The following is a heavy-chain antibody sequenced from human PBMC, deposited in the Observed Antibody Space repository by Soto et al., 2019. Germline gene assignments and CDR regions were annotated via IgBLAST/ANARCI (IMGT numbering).Heavy chain of an antibody. J-gene: IGHJ4*02. Sequence: SGTLSLPLAFSGDSVTEKYFTLVGQSPEKGLEWIGYMHYTGFSFSNPSLKSRVAMSVDMSKNEFTLQLTSVTAADTAVFYCASSYGNAWYTYWGQGIQVTVSS. CDR1: GDSVTEKY. V-gene: IGHV4-59*02. CDR2: MHYTGFS. CDR3: ASSYGNAWYTY. D-gene: IGHD6-13*01.